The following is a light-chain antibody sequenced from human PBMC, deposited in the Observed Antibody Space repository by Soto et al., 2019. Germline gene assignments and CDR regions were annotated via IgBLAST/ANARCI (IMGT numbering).Light chain of an antibody. V-gene: IGLV1-47*01. CDR2: RNN. J-gene: IGLJ1*01. CDR1: SSNIGSNY. Sequence: QSVLAQPPSASGTPGQRVTISCSGSSSNIGSNYVYWYQQLPGTAPKLLIYRNNQRPSGVPDRFSGSKSGTSASLAISGLRSEDEAVYYCAAWDDSLSGLYVFGTGTKVTVL. CDR3: AAWDDSLSGLYV.